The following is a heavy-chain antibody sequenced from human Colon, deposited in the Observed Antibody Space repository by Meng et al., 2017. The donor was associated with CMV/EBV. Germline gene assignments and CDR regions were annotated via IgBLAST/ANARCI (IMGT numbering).Heavy chain of an antibody. CDR2: ISWNSGRI. V-gene: IGHV3-9*01. CDR3: ACHSANNYYYAMDV. J-gene: IGHJ6*02. Sequence: GGSLRLSCAVSGFIFDEHAMHWVRQAPGKGLEWVSGISWNSGRIAYADSVKGRFTISRDNAQKSLYLQMNSLRPEDTALYYCACHSANNYYYAMDVWGQGTTVTVSS. CDR1: GFIFDEHA. D-gene: IGHD1/OR15-1a*01.